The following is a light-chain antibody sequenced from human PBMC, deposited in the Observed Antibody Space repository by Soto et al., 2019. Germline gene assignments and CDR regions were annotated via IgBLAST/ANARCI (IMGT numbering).Light chain of an antibody. J-gene: IGLJ1*01. Sequence: QSVLTQPPSASGSLGQSVTISCTGTSSDIGGYNYVSWYQQHPGKAPQLMIYEVNKRPSGVPDRFSGSKSGNTASLTVSGLQAEDEADYYCSSYAGSSIFGVFGTGTKLTVL. V-gene: IGLV2-8*01. CDR2: EVN. CDR3: SSYAGSSIFGV. CDR1: SSDIGGYNY.